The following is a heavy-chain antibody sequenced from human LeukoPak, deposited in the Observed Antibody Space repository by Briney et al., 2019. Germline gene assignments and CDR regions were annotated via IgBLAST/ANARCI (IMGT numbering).Heavy chain of an antibody. V-gene: IGHV3-23*01. CDR1: GFTFSSYA. CDR3: AKANEGLRYFDWLSFFDY. D-gene: IGHD3-9*01. Sequence: GGSLRLSCAASGFTFSSYAMSWVRQAPGKGLEWVSATSGSGGSTYYADSVKGRFTISRDNSKNTLYLQMNSLRAEDTAVYYCAKANEGLRYFDWLSFFDYWGQGTLVTVSS. J-gene: IGHJ4*02. CDR2: TSGSGGST.